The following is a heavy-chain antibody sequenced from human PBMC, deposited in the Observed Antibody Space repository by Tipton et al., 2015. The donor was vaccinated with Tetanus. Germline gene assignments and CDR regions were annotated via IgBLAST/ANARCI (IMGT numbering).Heavy chain of an antibody. D-gene: IGHD3-10*01. V-gene: IGHV4-30-4*01. J-gene: IGHJ4*02. Sequence: TLSLTCTVSGGSISGGDYVWSWIRQSPGRGLESIGYVLNSGKTYYHPSLRRRVIISLDRSKSQFSLKLTSVTAADTAVYYCARFLSFGSGTYGARWGQGALVTVSS. CDR2: VLNSGKT. CDR1: GGSISGGDYV. CDR3: ARFLSFGSGTYGAR.